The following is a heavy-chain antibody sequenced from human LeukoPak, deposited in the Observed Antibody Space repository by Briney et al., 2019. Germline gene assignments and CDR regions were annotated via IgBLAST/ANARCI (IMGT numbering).Heavy chain of an antibody. Sequence: SQTLSLTCTVSGGSISSGSYYWSWIRQPAGKRLEWIGHIYRSGSTNYNPSLKSRVTISVATSKNQFSLKLSSVTAADTAVYYCARDSSGYDYWGQGTLVTVSS. D-gene: IGHD3-22*01. V-gene: IGHV4-61*09. CDR1: GGSISSGSYY. CDR3: ARDSSGYDY. CDR2: IYRSGST. J-gene: IGHJ4*02.